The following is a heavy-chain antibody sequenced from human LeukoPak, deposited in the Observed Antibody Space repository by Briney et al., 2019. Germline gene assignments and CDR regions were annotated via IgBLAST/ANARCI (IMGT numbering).Heavy chain of an antibody. CDR3: AKDLHYGSADY. CDR1: GFTFTNFS. J-gene: IGHJ4*02. CDR2: ISSSSRYI. V-gene: IGHV3-21*01. Sequence: PGGSLRLSCEVSGFTFTNFSMNWVRQAPGKGLEWVSSISSSSRYIYYANSVKGRFTISRDNAKNTLYLQMNSLRAEDTAVYYCAKDLHYGSADYWGQGIQVTVSS. D-gene: IGHD3-10*01.